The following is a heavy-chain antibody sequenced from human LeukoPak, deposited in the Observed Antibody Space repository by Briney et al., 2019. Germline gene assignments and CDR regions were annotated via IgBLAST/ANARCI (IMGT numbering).Heavy chain of an antibody. Sequence: APVRVSCKASGYTFTSYGISWVRQAPGQGLEGMDWITANNGNTNYAQKLQGRVTMTTDTSTSTAYMELRSLRSDDTAVYYCARDHDFWSGYYSREDAFDIWGQGTMVTVSS. V-gene: IGHV1-18*01. CDR1: GYTFTSYG. D-gene: IGHD3-3*01. J-gene: IGHJ3*02. CDR3: ARDHDFWSGYYSREDAFDI. CDR2: ITANNGNT.